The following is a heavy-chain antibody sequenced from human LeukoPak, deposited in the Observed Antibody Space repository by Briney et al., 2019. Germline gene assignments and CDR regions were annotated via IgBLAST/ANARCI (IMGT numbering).Heavy chain of an antibody. CDR3: AKDRDYYLVGFFDY. V-gene: IGHV3-23*01. CDR2: ISGSGVTT. Sequence: PGGSLRLSCAASGFTFSSYAMSWVRQAPGKGLEWVSAISGSGVTTYYADYVKGRFTISRDNCKNTLYLQMNSLRAEDTALYYCAKDRDYYLVGFFDYWGQGTLVTVSS. CDR1: GFTFSSYA. J-gene: IGHJ4*02. D-gene: IGHD3-10*01.